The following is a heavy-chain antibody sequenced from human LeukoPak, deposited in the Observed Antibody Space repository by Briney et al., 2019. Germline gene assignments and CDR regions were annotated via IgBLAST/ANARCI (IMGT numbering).Heavy chain of an antibody. Sequence: PSQTLSLTCAVSGGSISSGGYSWSWIRQPPGKGLEWIGYIYHSGSTYYNPSLKSRVTISVDRSKNQFSLKLSSVTAADTAVYYCVRVIQLWYFDYWGQGTLVTVSS. J-gene: IGHJ4*02. CDR1: GGSISSGGYS. CDR3: VRVIQLWYFDY. V-gene: IGHV4-30-2*01. CDR2: IYHSGST. D-gene: IGHD5-18*01.